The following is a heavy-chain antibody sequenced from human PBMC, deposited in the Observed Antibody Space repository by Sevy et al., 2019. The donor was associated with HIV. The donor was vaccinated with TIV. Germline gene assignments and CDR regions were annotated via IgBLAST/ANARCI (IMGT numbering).Heavy chain of an antibody. CDR1: GFTFSNYW. J-gene: IGHJ2*01. V-gene: IGHV3-74*01. Sequence: GGSLRLSCAASGFTFSNYWMHWVRQAPGKGLVWVSRSNNDGSRTDYADSVKGRFTISRDNAKNTVYLQMSSLRAEVTAVYYCARETRWFFDLWGRGTLVTVSS. CDR2: SNNDGSRT. D-gene: IGHD2-2*01. CDR3: ARETRWFFDL.